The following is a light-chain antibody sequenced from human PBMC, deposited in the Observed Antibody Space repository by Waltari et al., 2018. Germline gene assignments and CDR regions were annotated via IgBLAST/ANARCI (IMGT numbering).Light chain of an antibody. V-gene: IGLV1-40*01. Sequence: XXLTQPPXXXXAPGXRXXIPCTGSXSNIGAGSDVHWYQHLPGTAPKLLIYGNTNRPSGVXXXXSGSKSGXXXSLAIXGLXAEDEADXXXXXYXXXXXGVVFGGXXXLTVL. CDR3: XXYXXXXXGVV. CDR1: XSNIGAGSD. CDR2: GNT. J-gene: IGLJ2*01.